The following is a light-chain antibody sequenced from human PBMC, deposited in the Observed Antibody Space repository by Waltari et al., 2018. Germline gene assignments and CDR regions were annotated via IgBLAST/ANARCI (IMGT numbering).Light chain of an antibody. V-gene: IGKV1-5*03. CDR3: QQYNSYSPLT. Sequence: DIQMTQSPSTLSASVGDRVTITCRASQSISSWLAWYQQKPGKAPKLLSYKASYLESGVPSRFSGSGSGTEFTLTISSLQSDDFASYYCQQYNSYSPLTFGPGTKVDSK. CDR2: KAS. J-gene: IGKJ3*01. CDR1: QSISSW.